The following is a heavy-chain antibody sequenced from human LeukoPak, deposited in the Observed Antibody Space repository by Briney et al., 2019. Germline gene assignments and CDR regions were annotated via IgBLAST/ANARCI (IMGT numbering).Heavy chain of an antibody. J-gene: IGHJ4*02. CDR2: ISWNSGSI. D-gene: IGHD3-22*01. CDR1: GFTFDDYA. CDR3: ANSAYDSSGYMGY. V-gene: IGHV3-9*01. Sequence: GGSLRLSCAASGFTFDDYAMHWVRQAPGKGLEWVSGISWNSGSIGYADSVKGRFTISRDNAKNSLYLQMNSLRAEDTAVYYCANSAYDSSGYMGYWGQGTLVTASS.